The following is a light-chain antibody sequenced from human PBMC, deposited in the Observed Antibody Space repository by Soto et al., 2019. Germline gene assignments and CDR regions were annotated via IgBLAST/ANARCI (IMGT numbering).Light chain of an antibody. CDR3: AAWDASLSGHV. J-gene: IGLJ1*01. Sequence: QSVLTQSPSASGTPGQRVTISCYGSSSNIGSYPVYWYQQLPGTAPKLLINSDDQRPSGVPARFSASKSGTSASLAISGLRSEDEADSYGAAWDASLSGHVFGAGTKVTV. CDR2: SDD. V-gene: IGLV1-47*02. CDR1: SSNIGSYP.